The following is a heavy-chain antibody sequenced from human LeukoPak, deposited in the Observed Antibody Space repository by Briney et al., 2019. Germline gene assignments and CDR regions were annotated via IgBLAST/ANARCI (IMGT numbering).Heavy chain of an antibody. CDR1: GFTFSDYY. Sequence: GGSLRLSCAASGFTFSDYYMSWVRQAPGKGLEWVSVIYSGGSTYYADSVKGRFTISRDNSKNTLYLQMNSLRAEDTAVYYCASTIVVVVAASEAFDIWGQGTMVTVSS. D-gene: IGHD2-15*01. V-gene: IGHV3-66*02. CDR2: IYSGGST. CDR3: ASTIVVVVAASEAFDI. J-gene: IGHJ3*02.